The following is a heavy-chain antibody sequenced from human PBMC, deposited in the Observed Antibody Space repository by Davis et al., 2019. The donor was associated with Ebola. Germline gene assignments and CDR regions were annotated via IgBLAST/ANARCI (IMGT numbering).Heavy chain of an antibody. D-gene: IGHD6-13*01. CDR1: GGSISSSSYY. V-gene: IGHV4-39*01. J-gene: IGHJ6*02. CDR2: IYSSGST. Sequence: SETLSLTCTVSGGSISSSSYYWGWIRQPPGKGLEWIGNIYSSGSTYYSPSLQSRVTISVDTSKNQFSLKLSSVIAADTAVYYCARRGRAMDVWGQGTTVTVSS. CDR3: ARRGRAMDV.